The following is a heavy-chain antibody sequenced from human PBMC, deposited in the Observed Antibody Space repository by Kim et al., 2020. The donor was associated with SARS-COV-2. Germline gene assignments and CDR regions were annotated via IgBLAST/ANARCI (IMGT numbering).Heavy chain of an antibody. V-gene: IGHV3-74*01. CDR3: ARDLIVPAAGAMDV. Sequence: VDSVKSRFTITRDNAKNTQYPQMKGLRAEDTAVYYCARDLIVPAAGAMDVWGQGTTVTVSS. J-gene: IGHJ6*02. D-gene: IGHD2-2*01.